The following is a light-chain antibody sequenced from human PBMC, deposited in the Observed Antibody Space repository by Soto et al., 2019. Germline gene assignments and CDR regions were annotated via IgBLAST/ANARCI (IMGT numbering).Light chain of an antibody. CDR2: AAS. CDR3: LQDYRYPIT. V-gene: IGKV1-6*01. Sequence: GDRVTITCRASQSISSYLNWYQQKPGKAPKLLIYAASTLQSGVPSRFSGSGSGTDFTLTISSLQPEDFATYYCLQDYRYPITFGQGTRLEIK. J-gene: IGKJ5*01. CDR1: QSISSY.